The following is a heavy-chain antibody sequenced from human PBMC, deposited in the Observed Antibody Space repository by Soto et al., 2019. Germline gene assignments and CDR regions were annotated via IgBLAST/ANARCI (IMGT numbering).Heavy chain of an antibody. Sequence: QVQLMESGGGVVQAERSLRLSCAGSGFPFSSYGMHWVRQAPGKGLEWVAVISDDGSKKYSADSVKGRFTISRDNSKNTLYLQMNSLRVEDTAVYYCARRIASLYGMDVWGQGTTVTVSS. V-gene: IGHV3-30*03. CDR2: ISDDGSKK. CDR1: GFPFSSYG. J-gene: IGHJ6*02. D-gene: IGHD6-6*01. CDR3: ARRIASLYGMDV.